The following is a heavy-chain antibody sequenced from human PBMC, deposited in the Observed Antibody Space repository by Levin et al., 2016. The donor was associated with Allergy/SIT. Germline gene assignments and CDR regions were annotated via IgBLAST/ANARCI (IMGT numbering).Heavy chain of an antibody. V-gene: IGHV3-74*01. CDR3: AREWGGGVLPIDL. Sequence: GESLKISCAASGFTFTNYWMHWVRQTPEKGLVWVSRSNSDGSSTAYADSVKGRFTISRDNTKNTLYLQMNSLRAEDTAVYYCAREWGGGVLPIDLWGQGTLVTVSS. J-gene: IGHJ4*02. CDR2: SNSDGSST. D-gene: IGHD2-2*01. CDR1: GFTFTNYW.